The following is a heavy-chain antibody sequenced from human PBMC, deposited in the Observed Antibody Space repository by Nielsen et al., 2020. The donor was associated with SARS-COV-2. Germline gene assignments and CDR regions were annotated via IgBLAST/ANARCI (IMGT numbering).Heavy chain of an antibody. CDR1: GYTFTGYY. J-gene: IGHJ4*02. CDR3: ARDQLTWGSSWYLLNY. Sequence: ASVKVSCKASGYTFTGYYMHWVRQAPGQGLEWMGWINPNSGGTNYAQKFQGWVTMTRYTSISTAYMELSRLRSDDTAVYYCARDQLTWGSSWYLLNYWGQGTLVTVSS. D-gene: IGHD6-13*01. CDR2: INPNSGGT. V-gene: IGHV1-2*04.